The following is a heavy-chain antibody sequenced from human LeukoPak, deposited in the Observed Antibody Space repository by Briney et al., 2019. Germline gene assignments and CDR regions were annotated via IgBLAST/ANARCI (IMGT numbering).Heavy chain of an antibody. D-gene: IGHD4-17*01. CDR1: GFTFSSYA. V-gene: IGHV3-23*01. CDR2: ISGSGGST. J-gene: IGHJ4*02. CDR3: AKDPTTVTTWDFDY. Sequence: GGSLRLSCAASGFTFSSYAMRWVRQAPGKGLEWVSAISGSGGSTYYADSVKGRFTISRDNSKNTLYLQMNSLRAEATAVYYCAKDPTTVTTWDFDYWGQGTLVTVSS.